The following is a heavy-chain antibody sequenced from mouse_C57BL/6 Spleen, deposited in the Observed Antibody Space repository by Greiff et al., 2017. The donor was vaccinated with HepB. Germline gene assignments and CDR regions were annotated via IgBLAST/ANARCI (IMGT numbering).Heavy chain of an antibody. CDR1: GYAFSSSW. V-gene: IGHV1-82*01. CDR2: IYPGDGDT. J-gene: IGHJ2*01. Sequence: QVQLKQSGPELVKPGASVKISCKASGYAFSSSWMNWVKQRPGKGLEWIGRIYPGDGDTNYNGKFKGKATLTADKSSSTAYMQLSSLTSEDSAVYFCARRGGSGVFDYWGQGTTLTVSS. D-gene: IGHD3-2*02. CDR3: ARRGGSGVFDY.